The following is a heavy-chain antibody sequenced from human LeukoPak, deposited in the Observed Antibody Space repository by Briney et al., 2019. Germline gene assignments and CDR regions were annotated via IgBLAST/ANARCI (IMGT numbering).Heavy chain of an antibody. Sequence: GGSLRLSCAASGFIFSTHSLSWVRQSPGKGLEWVSSISSGSSHIYYADSMKGRFTISRDNARNSLFLQMNSLRAEDTAVYYCVRDFRTQLDGYSPPYHFDYWGQGALVTVSS. CDR2: ISSGSSHI. CDR1: GFIFSTHS. J-gene: IGHJ4*02. D-gene: IGHD5-24*01. V-gene: IGHV3-21*01. CDR3: VRDFRTQLDGYSPPYHFDY.